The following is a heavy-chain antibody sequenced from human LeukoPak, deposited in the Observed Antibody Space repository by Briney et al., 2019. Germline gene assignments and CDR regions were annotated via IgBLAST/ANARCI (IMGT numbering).Heavy chain of an antibody. CDR2: MNPNSGNT. V-gene: IGHV1-8*01. D-gene: IGHD3-16*01. J-gene: IGHJ3*02. CDR1: GYTFTSYD. CDR3: ALLAVGDDAFDI. Sequence: ASVKVSCKASGYTFTSYDINWVRQATGQGLEWMGWMNPNSGNTGYAQKFQGRVTMTRNTSISTAYMELSSLRSEDTAVYYCALLAVGDDAFDIWGQGTMVTVSS.